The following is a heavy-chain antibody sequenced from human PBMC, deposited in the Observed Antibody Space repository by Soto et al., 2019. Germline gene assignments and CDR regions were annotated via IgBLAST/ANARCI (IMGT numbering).Heavy chain of an antibody. J-gene: IGHJ6*03. CDR3: ARERYDSNMYFMDV. CDR2: IYYSGTT. Sequence: SETLSLTCTVSGGSISTYYWSWIRQPPGKGLEWIGYIYYSGTTNYNPSVKSRVTISVDTSKNQFSLKVRSMTAADTAVYYCARERYDSNMYFMDVWGKGTTVTVSS. CDR1: GGSISTYY. V-gene: IGHV4-59*01. D-gene: IGHD5-12*01.